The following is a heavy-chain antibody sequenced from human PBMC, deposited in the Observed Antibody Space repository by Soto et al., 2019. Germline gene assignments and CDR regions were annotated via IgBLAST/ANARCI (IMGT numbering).Heavy chain of an antibody. J-gene: IGHJ4*02. CDR2: IYYSGST. CDR3: ARSITIFGVVIGHFDY. Sequence: SETLSLTCTVSGGTISSGGYYWSWIRRHPGKGLEWIGYIYYSGSTYYNPSLKSRVTISVDTSKNQFSLKLSSVTAADTAVYYCARSITIFGVVIGHFDYWGQGTLVTVSS. CDR1: GGTISSGGYY. D-gene: IGHD3-3*01. V-gene: IGHV4-31*03.